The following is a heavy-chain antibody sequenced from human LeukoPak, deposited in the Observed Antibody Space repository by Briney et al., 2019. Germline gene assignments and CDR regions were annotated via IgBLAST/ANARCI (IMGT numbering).Heavy chain of an antibody. CDR2: INHSGST. V-gene: IGHV4-34*01. CDR3: ARGRLAAYFDY. J-gene: IGHJ4*02. Sequence: SETLSLTSAVYGGSFSGYYWSWIREPPREGLEWIGEINHSGSTNYNPPLKSRVTISVDTSKNQFSLKLSSVTAADTAVYYCARGRLAAYFDYWGQGTLVTVSS. D-gene: IGHD6-13*01. CDR1: GGSFSGYY.